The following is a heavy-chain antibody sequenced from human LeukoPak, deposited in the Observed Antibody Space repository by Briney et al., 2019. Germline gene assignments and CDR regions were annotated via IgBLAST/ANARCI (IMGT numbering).Heavy chain of an antibody. Sequence: ASVKISCKASGYTFTSYGISWVRQAPGQGLEWMGWISAHNGNTNYAQKLQGRVTMTTDTSTSTAYMELRSLRSDDTAVYYCARDSRKGRFDPWGQGTLVTVSS. J-gene: IGHJ5*02. CDR1: GYTFTSYG. V-gene: IGHV1-18*01. CDR2: ISAHNGNT. CDR3: ARDSRKGRFDP.